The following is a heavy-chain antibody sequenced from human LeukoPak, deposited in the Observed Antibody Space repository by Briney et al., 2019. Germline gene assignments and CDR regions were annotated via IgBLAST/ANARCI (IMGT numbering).Heavy chain of an antibody. J-gene: IGHJ4*02. D-gene: IGHD4-17*01. CDR2: ISYDGSNK. Sequence: PGRSLRLSCAASGFTFSSYDMHWVRQAPGKGLEWVAVISYDGSNKYYADSVKGRFTISRDNSKNTLYLQMNSLRAEDTAVYCCAKDRDGDYYFDYWGQGTLVTVSS. CDR3: AKDRDGDYYFDY. CDR1: GFTFSSYD. V-gene: IGHV3-30*18.